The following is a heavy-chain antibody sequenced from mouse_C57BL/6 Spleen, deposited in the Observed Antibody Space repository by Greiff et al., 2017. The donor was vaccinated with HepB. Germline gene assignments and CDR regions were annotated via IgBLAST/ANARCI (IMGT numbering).Heavy chain of an antibody. J-gene: IGHJ2*01. V-gene: IGHV1-50*01. CDR3: ARSGDPPYYFDY. Sequence: VQLQQPGAELVKPGASVKLSCKASGYTFTSYWMQWVKQRPGQGLEWIGEIDPSDSYTNYNQKFKGKATVTVDTSSSTAYMQLSSLTSEDSAVYYCARSGDPPYYFDYWGQGTTLTVSS. CDR2: IDPSDSYT. D-gene: IGHD3-1*01. CDR1: GYTFTSYW.